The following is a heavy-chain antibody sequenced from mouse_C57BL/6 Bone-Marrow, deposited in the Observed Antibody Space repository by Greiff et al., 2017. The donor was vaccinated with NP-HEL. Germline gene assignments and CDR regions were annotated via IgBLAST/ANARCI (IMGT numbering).Heavy chain of an antibody. D-gene: IGHD2-5*01. J-gene: IGHJ1*03. Sequence: QVQLQQSGAELVRPGTSVKVSCKASGYAFTNYLLEWVKQRPGQGLEWIGVINPGSGSTYYNEKFKGKATLTVDKSSSTAYMLLSSLTSEDSAVYFCARSPYYSNYWYLDVWGTGTTVTVSS. V-gene: IGHV1-54*01. CDR3: ARSPYYSNYWYLDV. CDR2: INPGSGST. CDR1: GYAFTNYL.